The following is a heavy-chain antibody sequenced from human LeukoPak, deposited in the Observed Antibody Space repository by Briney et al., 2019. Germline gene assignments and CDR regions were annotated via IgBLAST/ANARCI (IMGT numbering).Heavy chain of an antibody. CDR1: GFTFSSYA. CDR2: ISYDGSNK. Sequence: GGSLRLSCAASGFTFSSYAMHWVRQAPGKGLEWVAVISYDGSNKYYADSVKGRFTISRDNSKNTLYLQMNSLRAEDTAVYYCARVYDFWSGYSHDAFDIWGQGTMVTVSS. CDR3: ARVYDFWSGYSHDAFDI. D-gene: IGHD3-3*01. V-gene: IGHV3-30*14. J-gene: IGHJ3*02.